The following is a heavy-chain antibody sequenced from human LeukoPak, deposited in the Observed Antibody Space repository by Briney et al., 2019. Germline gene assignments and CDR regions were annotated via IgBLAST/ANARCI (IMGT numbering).Heavy chain of an antibody. D-gene: IGHD5-12*01. CDR2: IYYSGST. J-gene: IGHJ5*02. CDR1: GGSIGSYY. CDR3: ARSADIVATMRYWFDP. Sequence: SETLSLTCTVSGGSIGSYYWSWIRQPPGKGLEWIGYIYYSGSTNYNPSLKSRVTISVDTSKNQFSLKLSSVTAADTAVYYCARSADIVATMRYWFDPWGQGTLVTVSS. V-gene: IGHV4-59*01.